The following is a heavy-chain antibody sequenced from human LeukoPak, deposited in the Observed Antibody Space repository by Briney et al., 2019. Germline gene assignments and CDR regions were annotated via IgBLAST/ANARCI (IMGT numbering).Heavy chain of an antibody. CDR3: TTESYYYDSSGYY. D-gene: IGHD3-22*01. Sequence: GGSLRLSCAASGFIFSNAWMSWVRQAPGKGLEWVGRIKSKTDGGTTDYAAPVKGRFTISRDDSKNTLYLQMNSLKTEDTAVYYCTTESYYYDSSGYYWGQGTLVTVSS. CDR1: GFIFSNAW. CDR2: IKSKTDGGTT. J-gene: IGHJ4*02. V-gene: IGHV3-15*01.